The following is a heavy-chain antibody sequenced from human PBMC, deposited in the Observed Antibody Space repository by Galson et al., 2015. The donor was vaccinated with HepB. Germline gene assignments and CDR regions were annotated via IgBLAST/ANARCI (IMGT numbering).Heavy chain of an antibody. CDR1: GYTFTSYG. D-gene: IGHD6-19*01. V-gene: IGHV1-18*01. Sequence: SVKVSCKASGYTFTSYGISWVRQAPGQGLEWMGWISAYNGNTNYAQKLQGRVTMTTDTSTSTAYMELRSLRSDDTAVYYCARYGGWYTHGKYYYYGMDVWGQGTLVTVSS. J-gene: IGHJ6*02. CDR2: ISAYNGNT. CDR3: ARYGGWYTHGKYYYYGMDV.